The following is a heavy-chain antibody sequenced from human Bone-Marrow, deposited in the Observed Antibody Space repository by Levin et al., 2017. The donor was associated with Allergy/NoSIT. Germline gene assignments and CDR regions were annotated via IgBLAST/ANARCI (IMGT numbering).Heavy chain of an antibody. Sequence: SLKISCAASGFTFDDYAMHWVRQAPGKGLEWVSGISWNSGSIGYADSVKGRFTISRDNAKNSLYLQMNSLRAEDTALYYCAKDMRDGYHQGIDYWGQGTLVTVSS. J-gene: IGHJ4*02. D-gene: IGHD5-24*01. V-gene: IGHV3-9*01. CDR1: GFTFDDYA. CDR3: AKDMRDGYHQGIDY. CDR2: ISWNSGSI.